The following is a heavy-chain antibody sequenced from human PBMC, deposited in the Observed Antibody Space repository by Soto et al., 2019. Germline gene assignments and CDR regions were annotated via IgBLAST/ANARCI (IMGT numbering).Heavy chain of an antibody. V-gene: IGHV3-11*01. CDR1: GFTFSNYY. CDR3: ARDGVLFRAGFDS. J-gene: IGHJ4*02. Sequence: QVQRVESGGGLVKPGGSLRLSCAVSGFTFSNYYMAWIRQAPGKGLEWVSYISTSGTSTFYADSVKDRFTISRDNAENSLFLQMDSLRVEDTAVFCARDGVLFRAGFDSWGQGTLVTVAS. D-gene: IGHD3-16*01. CDR2: ISTSGTST.